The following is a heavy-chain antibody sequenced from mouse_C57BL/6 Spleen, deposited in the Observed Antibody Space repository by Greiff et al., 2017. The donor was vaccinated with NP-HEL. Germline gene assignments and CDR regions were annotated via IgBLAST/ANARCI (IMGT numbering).Heavy chain of an antibody. J-gene: IGHJ3*01. CDR2: INPSSGYT. CDR3: ARSDYYGSPFAY. CDR1: GYTFTSYT. D-gene: IGHD1-1*01. Sequence: VQLVESGAELARPGASVKMSCKASGYTFTSYTMHWVKQRPGQGLEWIGYINPSSGYTKYNQKFKDKATLTADKSSSTAYMQLSSLTSEDSAVYYCARSDYYGSPFAYWGQGTLVTVSA. V-gene: IGHV1-4*01.